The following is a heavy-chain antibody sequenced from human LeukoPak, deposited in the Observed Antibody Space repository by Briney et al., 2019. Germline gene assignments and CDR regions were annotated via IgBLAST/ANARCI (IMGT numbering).Heavy chain of an antibody. CDR2: INAGNGNT. CDR1: GYTFTSYA. Sequence: ASVKVSCKASGYTFTSYAMHWVRQAPGQRLEWMGWINAGNGNTKYSQEFQGRVTITRDTSASTAYMELSSLRSEDTAVYYCARNRNYDILTGYYMIKTPGRDYMDVWGKGTTVTVSS. D-gene: IGHD3-9*01. CDR3: ARNRNYDILTGYYMIKTPGRDYMDV. V-gene: IGHV1-3*03. J-gene: IGHJ6*03.